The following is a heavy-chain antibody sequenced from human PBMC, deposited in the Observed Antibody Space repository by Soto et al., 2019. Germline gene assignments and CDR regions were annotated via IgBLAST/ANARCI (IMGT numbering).Heavy chain of an antibody. CDR2: ISYDGSNK. Sequence: QVQLVESGGGVVQPGRSLRLSCAASGFTFSSYGMHWVRQAPGKGLEWVAVISYDGSNKYYADSVKGRFTISRDNSKNTLYLQMNSLRAEDTAVYYCAKVPGGNWGFHWYFDLWGRGTLVTVSS. D-gene: IGHD7-27*01. V-gene: IGHV3-30*18. J-gene: IGHJ2*01. CDR1: GFTFSSYG. CDR3: AKVPGGNWGFHWYFDL.